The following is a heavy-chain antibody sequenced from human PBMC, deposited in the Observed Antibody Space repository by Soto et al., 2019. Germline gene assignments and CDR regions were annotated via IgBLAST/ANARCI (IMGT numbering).Heavy chain of an antibody. J-gene: IGHJ6*02. CDR1: GGTFSSYT. CDR3: VARYYYDSSGYSPYYYYGMDV. Sequence: SVKVSCKASGGTFSSYTISWVRQAPGQGLEWMGRIIPILGIANYAQKFQGRVTITADKSTSTAYMELSSLRSEDTAVYYCVARYYYDSSGYSPYYYYGMDVWGQGTTVTVSS. D-gene: IGHD3-22*01. V-gene: IGHV1-69*02. CDR2: IIPILGIA.